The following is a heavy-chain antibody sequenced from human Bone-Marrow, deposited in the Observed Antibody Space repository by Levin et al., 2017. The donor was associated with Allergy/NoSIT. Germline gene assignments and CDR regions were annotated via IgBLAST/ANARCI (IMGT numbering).Heavy chain of an antibody. CDR1: GFTLRDYY. CDR2: ITSSGNTI. CDR3: ARDAGDISGSRFSYYYYGLDV. D-gene: IGHD1-20*01. V-gene: IGHV3-11*01. J-gene: IGHJ6*02. Sequence: NSGGSLRLSCAASGFTLRDYYMSWIRQAPGKGLEWISFITSSGNTIYYADSVKGRFTISRDNAKNSIYLQMNSLRADDTAIYYCARDAGDISGSRFSYYYYGLDVWGQGTTVTVSS.